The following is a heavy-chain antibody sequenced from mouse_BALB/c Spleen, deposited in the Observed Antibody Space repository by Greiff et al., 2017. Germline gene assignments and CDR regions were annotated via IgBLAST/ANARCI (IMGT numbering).Heavy chain of an antibody. D-gene: IGHD1-1*02. CDR1: GFNIKDYY. CDR3: KAHGRPFFDY. V-gene: IGHV14-4*02. CDR2: IDPENGDT. Sequence: VHVKQSGAELVRSGASVKLSCTASGFNIKDYYMHWVKQRPEQGLEWIGWIDPENGDTEYAPKFQGKATMTADTSSNTAYLQLSSLTSEDTGVYYCKAHGRPFFDYWGQGTTLTVSS. J-gene: IGHJ2*01.